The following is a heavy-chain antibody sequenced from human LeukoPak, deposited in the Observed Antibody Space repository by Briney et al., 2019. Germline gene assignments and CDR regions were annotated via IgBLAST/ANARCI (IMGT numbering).Heavy chain of an antibody. Sequence: SETLSLTCAVYGGSFSGYYWSWIRQPPGKGLEWIGEINHSESTNYNPSLKSRVTISVDTSKNQFSLKLSSVTAADTAVYYCARGKCSSTSCYLGDLGFDYWGQGTLVTVSS. CDR2: INHSEST. V-gene: IGHV4-34*01. D-gene: IGHD2-2*01. J-gene: IGHJ4*02. CDR3: ARGKCSSTSCYLGDLGFDY. CDR1: GGSFSGYY.